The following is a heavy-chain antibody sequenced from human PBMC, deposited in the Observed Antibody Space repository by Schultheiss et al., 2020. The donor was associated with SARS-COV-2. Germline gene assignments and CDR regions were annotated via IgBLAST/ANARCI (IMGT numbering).Heavy chain of an antibody. V-gene: IGHV1-18*01. CDR1: GGTFSSYA. CDR2: INPNSGGT. Sequence: GESLKISCKASGGTFSSYAISWVRQAPGQRLEWMGWINPNSGGTNYAQKLQGRVTMTTDTSTSTAYMELRSLRSEDTAVYYCAMSMGSYGDYYYYGMDVWGQGTTVTVSS. J-gene: IGHJ6*02. CDR3: AMSMGSYGDYYYYGMDV. D-gene: IGHD4-17*01.